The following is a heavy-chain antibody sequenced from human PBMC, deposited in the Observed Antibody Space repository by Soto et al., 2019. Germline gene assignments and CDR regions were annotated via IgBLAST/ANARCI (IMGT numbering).Heavy chain of an antibody. CDR1: GFTFSSCS. J-gene: IGHJ4*02. D-gene: IGHD3-16*02. CDR3: ARDPHHRWDYDYIWGSYQQTISFDY. V-gene: IGHV3-48*01. Sequence: GGSLRLSCAASGFTFSSCSMNWVRQAPGKGLEWVSYISSSSSTIYYADSVKGRFTISRDNAKNSLYLQMNSLRAEDTAVYYCARDPHHRWDYDYIWGSYQQTISFDYWGQGTLVTVSS. CDR2: ISSSSSTI.